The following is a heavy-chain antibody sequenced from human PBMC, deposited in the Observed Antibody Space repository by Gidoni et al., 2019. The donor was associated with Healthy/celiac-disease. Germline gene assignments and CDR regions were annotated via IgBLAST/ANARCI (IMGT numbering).Heavy chain of an antibody. CDR3: AKSSSIWGSNY. CDR1: GFTFSSYG. D-gene: IGHD7-27*01. J-gene: IGHJ4*02. Sequence: QVQLVESGGGVVQPGRSLRLSCAASGFTFSSYGMHWVRQAPGKGLEWVAVISYDGSNKYYADSVKGRFTISRDNSKNTLYLQMNSLRAEDTAVYYCAKSSSIWGSNYWGQGTLVTVSS. V-gene: IGHV3-30*18. CDR2: ISYDGSNK.